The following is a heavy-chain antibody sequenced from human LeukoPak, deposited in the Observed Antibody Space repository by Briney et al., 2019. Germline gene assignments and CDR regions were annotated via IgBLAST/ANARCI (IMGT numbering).Heavy chain of an antibody. D-gene: IGHD2-15*01. Sequence: ASVKVSCKASGYTFTSYYMHWVRQAPGQGLEWMGIINPSGGSTSYAQKFQGRVTMTRDTSTSTVYMELSSLRSEDTAVYYCARDRDCSGGSCYSRYYFDHWGQGTLVTVSS. V-gene: IGHV1-46*01. CDR2: INPSGGST. CDR1: GYTFTSYY. J-gene: IGHJ4*02. CDR3: ARDRDCSGGSCYSRYYFDH.